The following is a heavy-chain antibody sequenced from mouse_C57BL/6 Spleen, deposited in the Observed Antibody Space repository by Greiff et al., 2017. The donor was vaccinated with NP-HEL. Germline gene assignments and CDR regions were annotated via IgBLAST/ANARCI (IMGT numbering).Heavy chain of an antibody. J-gene: IGHJ2*01. V-gene: IGHV1-52*01. D-gene: IGHD3-2*02. CDR1: GYTFTSYW. Sequence: QVQLKQPGAELVRPGSSVKLSCKASGYTFTSYWMHWVKQRPIQGLEWIGNIDPSDSETHYNQKFKDKATLTVDKSSSTAYMQLSSLTSEDSAVYYCASSSSGYVGYWGQGTTLTVSS. CDR3: ASSSSGYVGY. CDR2: IDPSDSET.